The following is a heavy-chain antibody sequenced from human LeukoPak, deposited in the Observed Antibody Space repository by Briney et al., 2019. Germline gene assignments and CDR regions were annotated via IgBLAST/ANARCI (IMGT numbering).Heavy chain of an antibody. CDR1: GFTFSSYD. J-gene: IGHJ6*02. CDR2: IGTAGDT. D-gene: IGHD2-8*01. Sequence: GGSLRLSCAASGFTFSSYDMHWVRHATGKGLEWVSAIGTAGDTYYPGSVKGRFTISRENAKNSLYLQMNSLRAGDTAVYYCARDLGCTNGVCYSRGYYYYGMDVWGQGTTVTVSS. CDR3: ARDLGCTNGVCYSRGYYYYGMDV. V-gene: IGHV3-13*01.